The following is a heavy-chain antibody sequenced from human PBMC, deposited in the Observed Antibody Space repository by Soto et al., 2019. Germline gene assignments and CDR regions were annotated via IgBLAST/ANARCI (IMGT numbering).Heavy chain of an antibody. CDR3: ARRGYSAVAA. J-gene: IGHJ5*02. D-gene: IGHD6-19*01. CDR1: GGSISSSSYY. V-gene: IGHV4-39*01. Sequence: PSETLSLTCTVSGGSISSSSYYWGWIRQPPGKGLEWIGSIYYSGSTYYNPSLKSRVTISVDTSKNQFSLKLSSVTAADTAVYYCARRGYSAVAAWGQGTLVTVSS. CDR2: IYYSGST.